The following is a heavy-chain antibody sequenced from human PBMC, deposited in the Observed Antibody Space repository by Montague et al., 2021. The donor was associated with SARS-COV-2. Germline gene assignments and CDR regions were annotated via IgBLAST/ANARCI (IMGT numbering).Heavy chain of an antibody. V-gene: IGHV4-61*02. CDR1: GGSISSGSYY. CDR3: ARGNRGRVQVVPAAIYAFDI. D-gene: IGHD2-2*02. Sequence: TLSLTCTVSGGSISSGSYYWSWIRQPAGKGLEWIGRIYTSGSTNYNPSLKSRVTISVDTSKNQFSLKLSSVTAADTAVYYCARGNRGRVQVVPAAIYAFDIWGQGTMVTVSS. CDR2: IYTSGST. J-gene: IGHJ3*02.